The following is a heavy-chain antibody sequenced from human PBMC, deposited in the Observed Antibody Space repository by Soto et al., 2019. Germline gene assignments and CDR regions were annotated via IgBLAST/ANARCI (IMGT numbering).Heavy chain of an antibody. V-gene: IGHV4-34*01. Sequence: SETLSLTCAVYGGSFSGYYWSWIRQPPGKGLEWIGEINHSGSTNYNPSLKSRVTISVDTSKNQFSLKLSSVTAADTAVYYRARAQQLTGDAFDIWGQGTMVTVSS. CDR3: ARAQQLTGDAFDI. CDR1: GGSFSGYY. D-gene: IGHD7-27*01. J-gene: IGHJ3*02. CDR2: INHSGST.